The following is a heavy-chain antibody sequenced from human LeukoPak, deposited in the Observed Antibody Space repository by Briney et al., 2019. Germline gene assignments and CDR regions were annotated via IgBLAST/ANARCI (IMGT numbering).Heavy chain of an antibody. Sequence: GGSLRLSCAASGFTFNNYALTWVRQAPGKGLEWVAVISYDGSNKYYADSVKGRFTISRDNSKNTLYLQMNSLRAEDTAVYYCAKDLPPVALDTAMVDCWGQGTLVTVSS. CDR2: ISYDGSNK. V-gene: IGHV3-30*18. CDR1: GFTFNNYA. CDR3: AKDLPPVALDTAMVDC. J-gene: IGHJ4*02. D-gene: IGHD5-18*01.